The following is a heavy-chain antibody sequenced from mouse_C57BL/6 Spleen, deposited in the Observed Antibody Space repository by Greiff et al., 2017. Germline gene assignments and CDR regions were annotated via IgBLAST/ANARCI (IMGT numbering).Heavy chain of an antibody. Sequence: VQLQQPGAELVKPGASVKLSCKASGYTFTSYWMHWVKQRPGQGLEWIGMINPNSGSTNYNEKFKSKATLTVDKTSSTAYMQLSSLTSEDSAVYYCARGDYGSSGFAYWGQGTLVTVSA. CDR3: ARGDYGSSGFAY. D-gene: IGHD1-1*01. J-gene: IGHJ3*01. CDR1: GYTFTSYW. CDR2: INPNSGST. V-gene: IGHV1-64*01.